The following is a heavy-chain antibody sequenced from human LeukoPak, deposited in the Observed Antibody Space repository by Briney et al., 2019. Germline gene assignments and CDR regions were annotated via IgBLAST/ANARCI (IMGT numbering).Heavy chain of an antibody. D-gene: IGHD6-19*01. J-gene: IGHJ3*02. CDR1: GVSISSSNSY. CDR3: ARGKLQWLVQGSAQVWAFDI. Sequence: SETLSLTCTVSGVSISSSNSYWGWIRQPPGKGLEWIGSIYYSGNTYYNASLKSRVTMSVDTSKNQFSLKLSSVTAADTAVYYCARGKLQWLVQGSAQVWAFDIWGQGTMVTVSS. V-gene: IGHV4-39*07. CDR2: IYYSGNT.